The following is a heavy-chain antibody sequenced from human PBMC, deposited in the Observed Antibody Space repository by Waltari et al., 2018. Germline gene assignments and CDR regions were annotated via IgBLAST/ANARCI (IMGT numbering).Heavy chain of an antibody. CDR1: GFTFSSYS. CDR3: ARPLPPGY. Sequence: EVQLVESGGGLVKPGGSLRLYCAASGFTFSSYSMHWVRQAPGKGLEWVSSISSISSYIYYADSVKGRFSISRDNAKNSLYLQMNSLRSEDTSVYYCARPLPPGYWGQGTLVTVSS. J-gene: IGHJ4*02. V-gene: IGHV3-21*01. D-gene: IGHD2-2*01. CDR2: ISSISSYI.